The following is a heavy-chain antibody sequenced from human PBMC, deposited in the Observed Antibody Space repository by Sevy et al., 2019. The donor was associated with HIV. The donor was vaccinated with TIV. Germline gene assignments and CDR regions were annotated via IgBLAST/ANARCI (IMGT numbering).Heavy chain of an antibody. D-gene: IGHD1-26*01. V-gene: IGHV4-59*01. CDR1: GGFGVYY. CDR3: AREGETSGHAGAFDI. CDR2: INYSGST. J-gene: IGHJ3*02. Sequence: SETLSLTCTVSGGFGVYYWSWIRQPPGKGLEWIGYINYSGSTNYNPSLKSRVTISVDTSKNQFSLNLSSVTAADTAVYYCAREGETSGHAGAFDIWGQGTMVTVSS.